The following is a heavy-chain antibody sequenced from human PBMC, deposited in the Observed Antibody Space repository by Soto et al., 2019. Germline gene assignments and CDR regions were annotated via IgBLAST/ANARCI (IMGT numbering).Heavy chain of an antibody. Sequence: QVQLVESGGGVVQPGRSLRLSCAASGFTFSSYAMHWVRQAPGKGLEWVAVISYDGSNKYYAGSVKGRFTISRDNSKNTLYLQMNSLRAEDTAVYYCARDPTGGYFDYWGQGTLVTVAS. D-gene: IGHD2-15*01. CDR2: ISYDGSNK. J-gene: IGHJ4*02. V-gene: IGHV3-30-3*01. CDR3: ARDPTGGYFDY. CDR1: GFTFSSYA.